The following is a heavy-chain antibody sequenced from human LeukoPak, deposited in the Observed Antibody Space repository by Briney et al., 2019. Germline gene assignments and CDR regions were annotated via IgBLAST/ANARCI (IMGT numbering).Heavy chain of an antibody. CDR2: IYPRDGST. V-gene: IGHV1-46*01. CDR3: ARDKEGFDY. J-gene: IGHJ4*02. Sequence: SSVKVSCKASGYTFTSNYIHWVRQAPGQGLEGMGMIYPRDGSTSYAQKFQGRVTVTRDTSTSTVHMELSGLRSEDTAVYYCARDKEGFDYWGQGTLVTVSS. CDR1: GYTFTSNY.